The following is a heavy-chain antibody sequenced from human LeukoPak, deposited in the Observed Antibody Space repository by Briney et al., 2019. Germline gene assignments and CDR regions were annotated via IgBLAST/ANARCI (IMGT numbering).Heavy chain of an antibody. Sequence: GGSLRLSCAASGFTFSTYAMSWVRQIPGKGLEWVSAISGSDDGTYYADSVKGRFTISRDNSRNTLYLQMNTLRAEDTAVYFFAKSPVSSCGGSFCYPFDYWGQGNLVTVSS. CDR1: GFTFSTYA. D-gene: IGHD2-21*01. V-gene: IGHV3-23*01. J-gene: IGHJ4*02. CDR2: ISGSDDGT. CDR3: AKSPVSSCGGSFCYPFDY.